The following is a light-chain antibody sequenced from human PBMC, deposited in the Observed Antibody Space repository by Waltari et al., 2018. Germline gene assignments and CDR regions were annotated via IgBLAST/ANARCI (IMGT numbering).Light chain of an antibody. J-gene: IGLJ1*01. V-gene: IGLV2-11*01. CDR2: DVS. CDR1: SSHAGGYNS. CDR3: CSYTGSYTGV. Sequence: QSALTQPRSVSGSPGPSVTLSCPGTSSHAGGYNSVSWYQQHPGKAPKLMIYDVSKRPSGVPDRFSGSKSGNTASLTISGLQADDEADYYCCSYTGSYTGVFGTGSKVTVL.